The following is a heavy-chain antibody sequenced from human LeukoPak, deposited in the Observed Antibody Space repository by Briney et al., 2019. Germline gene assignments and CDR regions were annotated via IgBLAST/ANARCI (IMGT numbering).Heavy chain of an antibody. CDR3: AREGESYPDLDY. Sequence: GGSLRLSCVASGFTFSDYYMSWVRQPPGKGLEWVANIKQDGSEKYYVDSVKGRFTISRDNAKNSLYLQMNSLRAEDTAVYYCAREGESYPDLDYWGQGTLVTVSS. D-gene: IGHD3-10*01. V-gene: IGHV3-7*01. CDR2: IKQDGSEK. CDR1: GFTFSDYY. J-gene: IGHJ4*02.